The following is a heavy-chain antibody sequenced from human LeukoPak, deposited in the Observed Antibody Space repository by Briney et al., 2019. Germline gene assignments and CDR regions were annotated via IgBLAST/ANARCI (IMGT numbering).Heavy chain of an antibody. CDR1: GFTVSSNY. V-gene: IGHV3-53*04. J-gene: IGHJ4*02. CDR2: TYIAGNT. Sequence: PGGSLRLSCAASGFTVSSNYLSWVRQAPGKGLEWVSLTYIAGNTDYADSVKGRFTISRHNSKNTLYLQMDSLRAEDTAVYYCARGRYSSSWYRNWGQGTLVTVSS. D-gene: IGHD6-13*01. CDR3: ARGRYSSSWYRN.